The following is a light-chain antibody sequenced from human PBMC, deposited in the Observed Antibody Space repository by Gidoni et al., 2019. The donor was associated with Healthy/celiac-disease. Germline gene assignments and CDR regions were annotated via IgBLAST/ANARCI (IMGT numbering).Light chain of an antibody. J-gene: IGKJ4*01. CDR1: QSISSY. V-gene: IGKV1-39*01. CDR2: AA. Sequence: DIQMTQSPSSLSASVGDRVTITCRASQSISSYLNWYQQKPGKAPKLLIYAASRFSGSGSGTDFTLTISSLQPEDFATYYCQQSYSTPVTFGGGTKVEIK. CDR3: QQSYSTPVT.